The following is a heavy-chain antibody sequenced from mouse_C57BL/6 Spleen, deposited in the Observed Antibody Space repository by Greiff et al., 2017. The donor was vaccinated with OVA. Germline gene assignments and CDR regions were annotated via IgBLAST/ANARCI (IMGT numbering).Heavy chain of an antibody. CDR2: IDPGSGNT. V-gene: IGHV1-84*01. CDR1: GYTFTDYY. Sequence: QVQLQQSGPELVKPGASVKISCKASGYTFTDYYINWVKQRPGQGLEWIGWIDPGSGNTKYNEKFKGKATLTVDTSSSTAYMQLSSLTSEDSAVYFCARNSAPYYAMDYWGQGTSVTVSS. CDR3: ARNSAPYYAMDY. J-gene: IGHJ4*01.